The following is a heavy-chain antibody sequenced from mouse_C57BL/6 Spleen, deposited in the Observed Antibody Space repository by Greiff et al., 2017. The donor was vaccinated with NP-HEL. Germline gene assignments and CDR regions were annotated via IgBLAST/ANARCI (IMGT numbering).Heavy chain of an antibody. V-gene: IGHV1-15*01. CDR2: IDPETGGT. CDR3: TRSGGSWDY. D-gene: IGHD1-1*01. J-gene: IGHJ2*01. CDR1: GYTFTDYE. Sequence: VKLQESGAELVRPGASVTLSCKASGYTFTDYEMHWVKQTPVHGLEWIGAIDPETGGTAYNQKFKGKAILTADKSSSTAYMELRSLTSEDSAVYYCTRSGGSWDYWGQGTTLTVSS.